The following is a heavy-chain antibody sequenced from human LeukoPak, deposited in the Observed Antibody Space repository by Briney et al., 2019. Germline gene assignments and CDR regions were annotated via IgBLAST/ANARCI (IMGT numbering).Heavy chain of an antibody. D-gene: IGHD6-13*01. CDR1: GFTFSSYS. Sequence: GGSLRLSCAASGFTFSSYSMNWVRQAPGKGLEWVSSISSSSSYIYYADSVKGRFTISRDNAKNSLYLQMNSLRAEDTAVYYCARGGLRIAAAVWGQGTLVTVSS. CDR3: ARGGLRIAAAV. V-gene: IGHV3-21*01. J-gene: IGHJ4*02. CDR2: ISSSSSYI.